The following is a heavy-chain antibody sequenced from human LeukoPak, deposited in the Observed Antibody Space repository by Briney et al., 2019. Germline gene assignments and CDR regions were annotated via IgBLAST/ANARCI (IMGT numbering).Heavy chain of an antibody. V-gene: IGHV4-39*01. CDR3: ASLNPNKEYSSSWYVDY. J-gene: IGHJ4*02. CDR1: GGSISSSRYS. D-gene: IGHD6-13*01. Sequence: SETLSLTCTVSGGSISSSRYSWGWIRQPPGKGLEWIGSIYYSGSTYYNPSLKSRVTISVDTSKNQFSLKLSSVTAADTAVYYCASLNPNKEYSSSWYVDYWGQGTLVTVSS. CDR2: IYYSGST.